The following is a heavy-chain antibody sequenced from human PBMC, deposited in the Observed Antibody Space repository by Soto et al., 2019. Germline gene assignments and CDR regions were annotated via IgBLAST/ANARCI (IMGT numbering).Heavy chain of an antibody. CDR1: GFTFSSYA. V-gene: IGHV3-23*01. J-gene: IGHJ5*02. CDR3: AKDLFYQLLSYWFDP. Sequence: GGSLRLSCAASGFTFSSYAMSWVRQAPGKGLEWVSAISGSGGSTYYADSVKGRFTISRDNSKNTLYLQMNSLRAEDTAVYYCAKDLFYQLLSYWFDPWGQGTLVTVSS. CDR2: ISGSGGST. D-gene: IGHD2-2*01.